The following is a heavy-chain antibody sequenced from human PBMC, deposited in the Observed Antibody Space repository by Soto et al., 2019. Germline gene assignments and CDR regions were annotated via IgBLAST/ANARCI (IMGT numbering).Heavy chain of an antibody. CDR1: GYTFTSYA. CDR2: INAGNGNT. Sequence: QVPLVQSGAEVKKPGASVKVSCKASGYTFTSYAMHWVRQAPGQRLEWMGWINAGNGNTKYSQKFQGRVTITRDTSASTAYMELSSLRSEDTAVYYCARAGYDFWSGYTFDYWGQGTLVTVSS. J-gene: IGHJ4*02. V-gene: IGHV1-3*01. D-gene: IGHD3-3*01. CDR3: ARAGYDFWSGYTFDY.